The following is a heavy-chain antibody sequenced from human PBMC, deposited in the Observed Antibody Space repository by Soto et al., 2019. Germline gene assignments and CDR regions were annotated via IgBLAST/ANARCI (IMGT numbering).Heavy chain of an antibody. Sequence: GASVKVSCKASGYTFTSYYMHWVRQAPGQGLEWMGIINPSGGSTSYAQKFQGRVTMTRDTSTSTVYMELSSLRSEDTAVYYCAGQEYCSSTRCYGPPLDYSGQATLVTVSS. V-gene: IGHV1-46*03. D-gene: IGHD2-2*01. CDR3: AGQEYCSSTRCYGPPLDY. CDR2: INPSGGST. J-gene: IGHJ4*02. CDR1: GYTFTSYY.